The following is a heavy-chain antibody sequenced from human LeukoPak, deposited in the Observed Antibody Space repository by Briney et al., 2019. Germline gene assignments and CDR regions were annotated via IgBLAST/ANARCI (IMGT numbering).Heavy chain of an antibody. D-gene: IGHD5-24*01. Sequence: PGGSLRLSCAASGFSFNSYAMNWVRQVPGKGLEWVSDITGPADVTTYADSVKGRFTISRDNSKNTVFLQMDSLRAEDTAVYYCAKDRVSGDGYNSLGYWGQGTLVTVSS. CDR1: GFSFNSYA. V-gene: IGHV3-23*01. CDR2: ITGPADVT. CDR3: AKDRVSGDGYNSLGY. J-gene: IGHJ4*02.